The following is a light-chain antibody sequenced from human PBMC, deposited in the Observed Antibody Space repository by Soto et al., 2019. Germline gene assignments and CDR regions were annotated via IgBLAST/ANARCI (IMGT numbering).Light chain of an antibody. CDR2: GAS. CDR1: QSVSTY. CDR3: QQYATSPYT. Sequence: EIVLTQSPRTLPLSPGERATLSCRASQSVSTYLAWYQQKPGQAPRLLIYGASSRATDTPDRFSGSGSGTDFTLTISRLEPEDFAVYYCQQYATSPYTFGQGTKLEIK. V-gene: IGKV3-20*01. J-gene: IGKJ2*01.